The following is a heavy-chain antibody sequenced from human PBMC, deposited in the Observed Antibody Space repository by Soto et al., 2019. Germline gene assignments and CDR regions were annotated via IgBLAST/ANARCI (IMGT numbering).Heavy chain of an antibody. Sequence: PSETLSLTCTVSCGSISSYYWSWIRQPAGKGLEWIGRIYTSGSTNYNPSLKSRVTMSVDTSKNQFSLKLSSVTAADTAVYYCARERGGYDILTGYLNWYFDLWGRGTLVTVSS. CDR2: IYTSGST. V-gene: IGHV4-4*07. CDR1: CGSISSYY. D-gene: IGHD3-9*01. CDR3: ARERGGYDILTGYLNWYFDL. J-gene: IGHJ2*01.